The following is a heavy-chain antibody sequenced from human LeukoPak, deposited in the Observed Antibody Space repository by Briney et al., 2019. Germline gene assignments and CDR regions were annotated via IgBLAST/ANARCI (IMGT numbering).Heavy chain of an antibody. V-gene: IGHV4-59*01. CDR3: ARVSATIFGVIIGHFDY. CDR1: GGSIRSYY. J-gene: IGHJ4*02. Sequence: SETLSLTCTVSGGSIRSYYWSWIRQPPEKGLEWIGYIFYSGSTNYNPSLESRVTISIDTSKNQFSLKLSSVTAADTAVYYCARVSATIFGVIIGHFDYWGQGALVTVSS. CDR2: IFYSGST. D-gene: IGHD3-3*01.